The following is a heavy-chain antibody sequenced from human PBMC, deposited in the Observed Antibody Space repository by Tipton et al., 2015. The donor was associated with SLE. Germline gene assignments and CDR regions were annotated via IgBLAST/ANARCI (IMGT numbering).Heavy chain of an antibody. J-gene: IGHJ6*02. V-gene: IGHV3-30*04. Sequence: SLRLSCAASGFTFSSYAMHWVRQAPGKGLEWVAVISYDGSNKYYADSVKGRFTISRGNSKNTLYLQMNSLRAEDTAVYYCLRSPNYYYGMDVWGQGTTVTVSS. CDR1: GFTFSSYA. CDR3: LRSPNYYYGMDV. CDR2: ISYDGSNK.